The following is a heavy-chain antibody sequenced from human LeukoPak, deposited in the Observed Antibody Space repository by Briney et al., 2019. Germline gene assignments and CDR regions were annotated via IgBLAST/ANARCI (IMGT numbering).Heavy chain of an antibody. CDR2: ISSNSNTI. CDR3: ARNMFICGWYGLCY. D-gene: IGHD6-19*01. V-gene: IGHV3-48*01. J-gene: IGHJ4*02. CDR1: GFIFGSYS. Sequence: QPGGSLRLSCAASGFIFGSYSINWVRQAPGKGLEWVSDISSNSNTIYYADSVKGRFTISRDNARNSLYLQMNNLRAEDTAVYFCARNMFICGWYGLCYWGEGSLVTVSS.